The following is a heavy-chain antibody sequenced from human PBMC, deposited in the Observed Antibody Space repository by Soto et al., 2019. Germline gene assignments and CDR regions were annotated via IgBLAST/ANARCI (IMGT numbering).Heavy chain of an antibody. CDR2: ISYDGSNK. CDR1: GFTFSSYA. V-gene: IGHV3-30-3*01. CDR3: ARDLSRAAAGTRPYYYYYGMDV. D-gene: IGHD6-13*01. J-gene: IGHJ6*02. Sequence: GGSLRLSCAASGFTFSSYAMHWVRQAPGKGLEWVAVISYDGSNKYYADSVKGRFTISRDNSKNTLYLQMNSLRAEDTAVYYCARDLSRAAAGTRPYYYYYGMDVWGQGTTVTVSS.